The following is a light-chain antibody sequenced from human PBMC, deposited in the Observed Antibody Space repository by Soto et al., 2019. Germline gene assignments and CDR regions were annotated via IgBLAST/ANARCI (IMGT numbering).Light chain of an antibody. CDR1: QDISNY. J-gene: IGKJ1*01. CDR3: LQDHDDSWT. CDR2: TAS. V-gene: IGKV1-6*01. Sequence: IQMTQSPSSLSASVGDRFTITFQASQDISNYLNWYQQKPGKAPKLLIYTASNLQSGVPSRFRGSRSGTEFTLTVSSLQPADFATYYCLQDHDDSWTFGQGTKVDIK.